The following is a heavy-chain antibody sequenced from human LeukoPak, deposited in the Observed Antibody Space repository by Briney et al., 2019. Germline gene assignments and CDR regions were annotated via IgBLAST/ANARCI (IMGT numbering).Heavy chain of an antibody. CDR1: GLSFDDYT. CDR2: VSWDGGST. Sequence: GGSLRLSCAASGLSFDDYTMHWVRQAPGQGLEWVSLVSWDGGSTSYADSVKGRFTISRDNAKNSLYLQMNSLRAEDTAVYYCARDGMAYCGGDCYFDYWGQGTLVTVSS. D-gene: IGHD2-21*02. V-gene: IGHV3-43*01. J-gene: IGHJ4*02. CDR3: ARDGMAYCGGDCYFDY.